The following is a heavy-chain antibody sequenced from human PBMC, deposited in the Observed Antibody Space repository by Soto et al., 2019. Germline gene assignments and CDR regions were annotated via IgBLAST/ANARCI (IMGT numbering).Heavy chain of an antibody. V-gene: IGHV3-33*01. Sequence: QGQLVESGGGVVQPGRSLTLSCVASGFIFNNYGMHWFRQAPGKGLEWVAVIWYDGTNKYYADSVMGRFTVSRDNAKNTVFLQMGSLRAEDTAIYYCAGDRAPFPVASPQDSWGQGTLVSVSS. CDR3: AGDRAPFPVASPQDS. CDR2: IWYDGTNK. CDR1: GFIFNNYG. J-gene: IGHJ4*02. D-gene: IGHD5-12*01.